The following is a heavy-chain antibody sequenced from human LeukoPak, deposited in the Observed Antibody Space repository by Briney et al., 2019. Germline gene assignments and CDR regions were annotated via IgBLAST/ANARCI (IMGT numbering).Heavy chain of an antibody. Sequence: GGSLRLSCAASGFTFSRYSMNWVRQAPGKGLEWVSSISSSCSFIYYADSVKGRFTISGDNAKNSLYLQMNSLRAEDTAVYYCARDPPLGSCSTISCPHLDYWGQGTLVTVSS. CDR3: ARDPPLGSCSTISCPHLDY. J-gene: IGHJ4*02. CDR1: GFTFSRYS. CDR2: ISSSCSFI. D-gene: IGHD2-2*01. V-gene: IGHV3-21*01.